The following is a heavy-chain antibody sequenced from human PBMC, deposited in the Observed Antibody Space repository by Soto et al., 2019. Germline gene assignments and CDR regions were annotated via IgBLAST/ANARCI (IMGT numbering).Heavy chain of an antibody. D-gene: IGHD5-12*01. J-gene: IGHJ4*02. Sequence: QVQLVESGGGVVQPGRSLRLSCAASGFTFSSYGMHWVRQAPGTGLEWVAVIWYDGSNKYYADSVKGRFTISRDNSKNTLYLQMNSLRAEDTAVYYCARDVNIVATIPGYWGQGTLVTVSS. V-gene: IGHV3-33*01. CDR3: ARDVNIVATIPGY. CDR2: IWYDGSNK. CDR1: GFTFSSYG.